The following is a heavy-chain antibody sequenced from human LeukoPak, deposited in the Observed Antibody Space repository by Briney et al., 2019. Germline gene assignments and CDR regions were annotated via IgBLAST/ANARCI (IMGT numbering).Heavy chain of an antibody. V-gene: IGHV1-8*01. CDR2: MNPNSGNT. Sequence: GASVKVSCKASGYTFTSYDINWVRQATGQGLEWMGWMNPNSGNTGYAQKFQGRVTMTRNTSISTAYMERSSLRSEDTAVYYCAVTYYYGSGSSDAFDIWGQGTMVTVSS. D-gene: IGHD3-10*01. J-gene: IGHJ3*02. CDR3: AVTYYYGSGSSDAFDI. CDR1: GYTFTSYD.